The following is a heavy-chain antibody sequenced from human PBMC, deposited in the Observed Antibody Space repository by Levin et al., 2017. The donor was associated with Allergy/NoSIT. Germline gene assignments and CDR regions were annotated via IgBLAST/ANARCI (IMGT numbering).Heavy chain of an antibody. D-gene: IGHD2-2*02. CDR2: ISYDGSNK. CDR3: AKDPLRYQLLYDNWFDP. Sequence: PGGSLRLSCAASGFTFSSYGMHWVRQAPGKGLEWVAVISYDGSNKYYADSVKGRFTISRDNSKNTLYLQMNSLRAEDTAVYYCAKDPLRYQLLYDNWFDPWGQGTLVTVSS. J-gene: IGHJ5*02. CDR1: GFTFSSYG. V-gene: IGHV3-30*18.